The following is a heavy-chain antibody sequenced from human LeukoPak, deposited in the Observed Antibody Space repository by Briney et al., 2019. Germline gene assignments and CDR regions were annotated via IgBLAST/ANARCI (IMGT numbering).Heavy chain of an antibody. Sequence: GGSLRLSCAASGFIVSTNYMTWVRQAPGKGLEWVPVIHNGGSTYYADSVKGRFTLSIDNSKNMLYLQMNSLRVEDTAVYYCASLAREYWGPGTLVTVSS. D-gene: IGHD1-26*01. CDR2: IHNGGST. CDR1: GFIVSTNY. V-gene: IGHV3-53*01. CDR3: ASLAREY. J-gene: IGHJ4*02.